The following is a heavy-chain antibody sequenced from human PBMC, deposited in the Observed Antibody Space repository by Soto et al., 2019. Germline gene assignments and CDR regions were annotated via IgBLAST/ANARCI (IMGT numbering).Heavy chain of an antibody. CDR1: GGTFSSYA. CDR2: IIPIFGTA. J-gene: IGHJ6*02. CDR3: ARDLYSFSYYYYGMDV. V-gene: IGHV1-69*13. D-gene: IGHD1-26*01. Sequence: SVKVSCKASGGTFSSYAISWVRQAPGQGLEWMGGIIPIFGTANYAQKFRGRVTITADESMSTAYMELSSLRSEDTAVYYCARDLYSFSYYYYGMDVWGQGTTVTVSS.